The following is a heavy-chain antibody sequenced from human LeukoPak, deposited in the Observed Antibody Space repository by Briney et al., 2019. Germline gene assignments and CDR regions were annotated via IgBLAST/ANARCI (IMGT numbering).Heavy chain of an antibody. J-gene: IGHJ5*02. Sequence: SQTLSLTCAISGDSVSSNSVTWNWIRQSPSRGLEWLGRTYYRSTWYNDYAVSVRGRITVNTDTSKNQFSLHLNSVTPEDTAVYYCARRLTQYDCFDPWGQGILVTVSS. V-gene: IGHV6-1*01. CDR3: ARRLTQYDCFDP. CDR1: GDSVSSNSVT. CDR2: TYYRSTWYN. D-gene: IGHD2-2*01.